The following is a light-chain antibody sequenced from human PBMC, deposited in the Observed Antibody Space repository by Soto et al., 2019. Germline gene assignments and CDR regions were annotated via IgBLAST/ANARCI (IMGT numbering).Light chain of an antibody. Sequence: DIQMTQSPSTLSASVGGRVTITCRASQSISYWLAWYQQKPGNAPKLLIYKASSLQSGVPSRFSGSGSGTEFTLTISSLQPDDFATYYCLQYNYYPLTFGGGTKVDIK. V-gene: IGKV1-5*03. J-gene: IGKJ4*01. CDR1: QSISYW. CDR3: LQYNYYPLT. CDR2: KAS.